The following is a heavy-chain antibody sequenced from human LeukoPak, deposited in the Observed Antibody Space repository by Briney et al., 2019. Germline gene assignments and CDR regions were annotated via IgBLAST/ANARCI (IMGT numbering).Heavy chain of an antibody. J-gene: IGHJ6*02. CDR2: ISSSSSYI. D-gene: IGHD2-15*01. Sequence: GGSLRLSCAASGFTFSSYSMNWVRQAPGKGLEWVSSISSSSSYIYYADSVKGRFTISRDNAKNSLYLQMNSLRAEDTAVYYCATPLPCSGGSCYWDYYYGMDVWGQGTTVTVSS. CDR1: GFTFSSYS. V-gene: IGHV3-21*01. CDR3: ATPLPCSGGSCYWDYYYGMDV.